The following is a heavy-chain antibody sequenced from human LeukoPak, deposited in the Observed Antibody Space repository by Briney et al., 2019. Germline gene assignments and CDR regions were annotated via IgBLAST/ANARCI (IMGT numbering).Heavy chain of an antibody. J-gene: IGHJ5*02. Sequence: GASVKVSCKASGYTFTGYYMHWVRQAPGQGLEWMGWINPNSGGTNYAQKFQGRVTMTRDTSISTAYMELSRLRSDDTAVYYCARGQVLRYFDWLFATPQYNWFDPWGQGTLVTVSS. CDR2: INPNSGGT. D-gene: IGHD3-9*01. CDR1: GYTFTGYY. V-gene: IGHV1-2*02. CDR3: ARGQVLRYFDWLFATPQYNWFDP.